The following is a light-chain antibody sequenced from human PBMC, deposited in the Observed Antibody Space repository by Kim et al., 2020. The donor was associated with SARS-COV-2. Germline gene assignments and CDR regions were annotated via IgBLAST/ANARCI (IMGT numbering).Light chain of an antibody. V-gene: IGLV6-57*02. CDR2: EDS. J-gene: IGLJ2*01. CDR3: QSYDSNNRGI. Sequence: KPVTISCTGSSGNIASKYVQWYQQRPGTAPTTVIYEDSQRPSGVPDRFSGSVDSSSNSASLTISGLKTEDEADYYCQSYDSNNRGIFGGGTQLTVL. CDR1: SGNIASKY.